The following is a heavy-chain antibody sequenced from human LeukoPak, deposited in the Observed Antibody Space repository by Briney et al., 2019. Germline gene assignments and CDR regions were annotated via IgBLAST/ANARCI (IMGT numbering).Heavy chain of an antibody. J-gene: IGHJ6*03. Sequence: SETLSLTCSVSGYSISSGNYWGWIRLPPGKGLQWIGSIYHSGSTYYNPSLKSRVTISVDTSKNQFSLKLSSVTAADTAVYYCARARSTAGDYYYYMDVWGKGTTVTVSS. D-gene: IGHD1-1*01. CDR2: IYHSGST. V-gene: IGHV4-38-2*02. CDR1: GYSISSGNY. CDR3: ARARSTAGDYYYYMDV.